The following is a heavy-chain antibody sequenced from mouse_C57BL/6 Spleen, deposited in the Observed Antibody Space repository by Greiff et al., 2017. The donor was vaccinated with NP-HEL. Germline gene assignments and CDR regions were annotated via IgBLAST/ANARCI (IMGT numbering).Heavy chain of an antibody. J-gene: IGHJ3*01. D-gene: IGHD1-1*01. Sequence: VQLQQSGAELVRPGASVTLSCKASGYTFTDYEMHWVKQTPVHGLEWIGAIDPETGGTAYNQKFKGKAILTADKSSSTAYMELRSLTSEDSAVYYCTRRRYYYGSSYMAYWGQGTLVTVSA. CDR1: GYTFTDYE. CDR2: IDPETGGT. CDR3: TRRRYYYGSSYMAY. V-gene: IGHV1-15*01.